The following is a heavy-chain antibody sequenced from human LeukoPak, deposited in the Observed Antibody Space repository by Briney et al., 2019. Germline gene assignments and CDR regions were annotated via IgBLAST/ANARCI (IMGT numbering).Heavy chain of an antibody. CDR3: ARGVTVIVPFHGAFDI. V-gene: IGHV3-53*01. J-gene: IGHJ3*02. CDR1: GFPVSSNY. D-gene: IGHD3-22*01. Sequence: PGGSLRLSCAASGFPVSSNYMSWVRQAPGKGLEWVSVIYSGGSTYYADSVKGRFTISRDNSRNTLYLQMHSLRAEDTAVYYCARGVTVIVPFHGAFDIWGQGTMVTVSS. CDR2: IYSGGST.